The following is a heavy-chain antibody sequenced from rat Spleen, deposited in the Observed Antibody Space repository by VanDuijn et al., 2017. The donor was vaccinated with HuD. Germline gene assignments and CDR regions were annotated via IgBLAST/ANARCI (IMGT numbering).Heavy chain of an antibody. Sequence: EVQLVESDGGLVQPGRSLKLSCAASGFTLSDYVMHWIRQAPTKGLEWVTSISPSGATTNYRDSVKGRFTISRDNAKSSLYLQMDSLRSEDTATYYCTTVDYGGPLAYWGQGTLVTVSS. CDR3: TTVDYGGPLAY. V-gene: IGHV5-19*01. D-gene: IGHD1-11*01. J-gene: IGHJ3*01. CDR1: GFTLSDYV. CDR2: ISPSGATT.